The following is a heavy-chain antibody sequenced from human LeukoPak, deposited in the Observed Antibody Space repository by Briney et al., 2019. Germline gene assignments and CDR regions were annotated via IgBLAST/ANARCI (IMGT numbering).Heavy chain of an antibody. CDR3: AKGDVESPMNFYY. V-gene: IGHV3-43*01. J-gene: IGHJ4*02. CDR2: INRDRGST. Sequence: GGSLRLSCAASGFIFDDSTMHWVRQTPGKGLEWVSLINRDRGSTYYAGSVQGRFTISRDNSKNSLYLQMNSLRTEDTALYYCAKGDVESPMNFYYWGQGTLVTVSS. D-gene: IGHD5-18*01. CDR1: GFIFDDST.